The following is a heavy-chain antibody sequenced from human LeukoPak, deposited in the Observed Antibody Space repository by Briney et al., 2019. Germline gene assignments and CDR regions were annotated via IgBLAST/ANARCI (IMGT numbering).Heavy chain of an antibody. D-gene: IGHD6-13*01. V-gene: IGHV3-74*01. J-gene: IGHJ6*02. CDR3: ARVESIAATGTIYYGMDV. CDR2: INNDGTST. Sequence: GGSLRLSCAASGFIFSNYAMSWVRQAPGKGLVWVSRINNDGTSTNYADSVKGRFTVSRDNAKNTVYLQMNSLRAEDTAVYYCARVESIAATGTIYYGMDVWGQGTTVTVSS. CDR1: GFIFSNYA.